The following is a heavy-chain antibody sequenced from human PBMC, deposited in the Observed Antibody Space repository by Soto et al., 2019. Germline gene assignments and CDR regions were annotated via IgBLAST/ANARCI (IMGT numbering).Heavy chain of an antibody. D-gene: IGHD3-16*01. CDR3: ATGAFGGRQQLVRDAFDF. CDR2: IAPIFDIS. V-gene: IGHV1-69*02. J-gene: IGHJ3*01. CDR1: GGTFDSYT. Sequence: QVQLVQSGAEVKKPGSSVRVSCKASGGTFDSYTISWVRQAPGQGLEWVGRIAPIFDISKYAPKFQGRVTSTADKATSTAYMDLSGLTSEDTAVYYCATGAFGGRQQLVRDAFDFWGQGTMVTVSS.